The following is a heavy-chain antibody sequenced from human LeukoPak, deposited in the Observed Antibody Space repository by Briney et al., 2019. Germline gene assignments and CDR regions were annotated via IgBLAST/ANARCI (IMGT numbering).Heavy chain of an antibody. D-gene: IGHD4-23*01. CDR1: GGTFSCCA. Sequence: ASVKVSCKASGGTFSCCAISWVRQAPGQGLEWMGRIIPTFGTANYAQKFQGRVTITTDESTSTAYMGLSSLRSEDTAVYYCARDRGYGGNSGSDYWGQGTLVTVSS. CDR3: ARDRGYGGNSGSDY. V-gene: IGHV1-69*05. J-gene: IGHJ4*02. CDR2: IIPTFGTA.